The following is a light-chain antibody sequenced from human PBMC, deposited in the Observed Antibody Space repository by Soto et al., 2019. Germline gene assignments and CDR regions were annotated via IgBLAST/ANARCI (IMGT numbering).Light chain of an antibody. CDR3: QEYNSYSRT. J-gene: IGKJ1*01. V-gene: IGKV1-5*02. CDR1: QSIGSW. CDR2: DAS. Sequence: DIQMTQSPSTLSASVGDRVAIICRASQSIGSWLAWYQHKLGKAPKLLIYDASNLESGVPSRFSGSGSGTEFTLTVSSLQPDDFAVYYCQEYNSYSRTFGQGTKVEIK.